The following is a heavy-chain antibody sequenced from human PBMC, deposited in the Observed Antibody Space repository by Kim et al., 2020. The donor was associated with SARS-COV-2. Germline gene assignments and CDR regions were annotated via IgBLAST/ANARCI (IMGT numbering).Heavy chain of an antibody. Sequence: ASVKVSCKASGYTFTSYGISWVRQAPGQGLEWMGWISAYNGNTNYAQKLQGRVTMTTDTSTSTAYMELRSLRSDDTAVYYCARACTGGVCYPKNGNWFDPWGQGTLVTVSS. CDR1: GYTFTSYG. CDR3: ARACTGGVCYPKNGNWFDP. D-gene: IGHD2-8*02. CDR2: ISAYNGNT. V-gene: IGHV1-18*01. J-gene: IGHJ5*02.